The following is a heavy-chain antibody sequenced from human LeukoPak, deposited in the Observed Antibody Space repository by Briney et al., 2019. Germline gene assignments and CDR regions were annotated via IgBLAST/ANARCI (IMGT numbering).Heavy chain of an antibody. CDR1: GYTFTGYY. D-gene: IGHD1-26*01. Sequence: ASVKVSCKASGYTFTGYYMHWVRQAPGQGLEWMGWMNPNSGNTGYAQKFQGRVTMTRNTSISTAYMELSSLRSEDTAVYYCARVHTGAIDYWGQGTLVTVSS. J-gene: IGHJ4*02. V-gene: IGHV1-8*02. CDR2: MNPNSGNT. CDR3: ARVHTGAIDY.